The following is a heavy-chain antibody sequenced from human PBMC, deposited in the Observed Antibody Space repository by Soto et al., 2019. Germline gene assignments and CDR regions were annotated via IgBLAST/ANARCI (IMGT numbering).Heavy chain of an antibody. CDR3: ARGQGSSWTYYYYYYMDV. V-gene: IGHV1-8*01. Sequence: QVQLVQSGAEVKKPGASVKVSCKASGYTFTSYDINWVRQATGQGLEWMGWMNPNSGNTGYAQKFQGRVTMTRNTSISTAYMELSSLRSEDTAVYYCARGQGSSWTYYYYYYMDVWGKGTTVTVSS. J-gene: IGHJ6*03. D-gene: IGHD6-13*01. CDR1: GYTFTSYD. CDR2: MNPNSGNT.